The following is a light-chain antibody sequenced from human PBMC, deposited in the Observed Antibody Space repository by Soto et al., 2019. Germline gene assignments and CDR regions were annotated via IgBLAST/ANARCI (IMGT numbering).Light chain of an antibody. CDR2: AAS. Sequence: DIQMTQSPSSLSASVGDRVTITCRASQSISSYLNWYQQKPGKAPKLLIYAASSLQSGVPSRFSGSGSGTDFTLTISSLQHEDFETYYCQPSYSTKWTLGQGTKVDIK. V-gene: IGKV1-39*01. J-gene: IGKJ1*01. CDR1: QSISSY. CDR3: QPSYSTKWT.